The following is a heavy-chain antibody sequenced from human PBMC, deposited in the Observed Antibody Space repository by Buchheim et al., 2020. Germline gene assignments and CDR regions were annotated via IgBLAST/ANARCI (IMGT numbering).Heavy chain of an antibody. D-gene: IGHD1-1*01. Sequence: VQLVESGGGLVQPGGSLRLSCAASGFTFGDLWMHWVRQTPGKGLMWVSRINSDGSSTIYGESVKGRFNVSRDNAKNTLYLQMNSLRAEDTGVYYCARDPLLNGGTLDYWGQGT. CDR1: GFTFGDLW. V-gene: IGHV3-74*01. CDR2: INSDGSST. CDR3: ARDPLLNGGTLDY. J-gene: IGHJ4*02.